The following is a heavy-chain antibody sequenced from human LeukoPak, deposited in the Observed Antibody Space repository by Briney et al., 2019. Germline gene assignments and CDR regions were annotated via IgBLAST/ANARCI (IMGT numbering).Heavy chain of an antibody. CDR1: GFTFSSYW. CDR2: IKQDGSEK. Sequence: PGGSLRLSCAASGFTFSSYWMSWVRQAPGKGLEWVANIKQDGSEKYYVDSVKGRFTISRDNAKNSLYLQMNSLRAEDTAAYYCARDGHTYYYGSGSYYNAARYYYGMDVWGKGTTVTVSS. D-gene: IGHD3-10*01. J-gene: IGHJ6*04. V-gene: IGHV3-7*03. CDR3: ARDGHTYYYGSGSYYNAARYYYGMDV.